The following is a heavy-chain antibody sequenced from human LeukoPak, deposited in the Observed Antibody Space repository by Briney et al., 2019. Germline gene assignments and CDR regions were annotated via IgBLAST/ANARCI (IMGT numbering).Heavy chain of an antibody. CDR3: VRDGGVSGYDLLDY. Sequence: PGGSLRLSCAASGFSFSNYWVTWVSQAPGKGLEWVAHINQDGSEEHYMDSVKARFTISRDNAKNSLSLQMNSLRAEDTAVYYCVRDGGVSGYDLLDYWGQGTLVTVSS. CDR1: GFSFSNYW. CDR2: INQDGSEE. J-gene: IGHJ4*02. V-gene: IGHV3-7*01. D-gene: IGHD5-12*01.